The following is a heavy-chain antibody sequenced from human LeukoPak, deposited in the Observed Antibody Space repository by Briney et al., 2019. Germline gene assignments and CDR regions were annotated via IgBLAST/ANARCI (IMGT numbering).Heavy chain of an antibody. CDR2: INHSGST. CDR1: GGSFSGYY. D-gene: IGHD3-22*01. V-gene: IGHV4-34*01. CDR3: ARLRKTYYYDSSGYSTRYYYYMDV. J-gene: IGHJ6*03. Sequence: SETLSLTCAVYGGSFSGYYWSWIRQPPGKGLEWIGEINHSGSTNYNPSLKSRVTISVDTSKNQFSLKLSSVTAADTAVYYCARLRKTYYYDSSGYSTRYYYYMDVWGKGTTVTISS.